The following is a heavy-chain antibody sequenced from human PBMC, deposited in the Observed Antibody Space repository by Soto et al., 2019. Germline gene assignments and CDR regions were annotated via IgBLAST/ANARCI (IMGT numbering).Heavy chain of an antibody. CDR2: ISYSADKT. CDR1: GFTFNTYV. Sequence: EVQLLESGGGLVQPGGSLRLSCAASGFTFNTYVMNWVRQAPGKGLEWVSTISYSADKTHYADSVKGRFTISRDNSRDNLFLQMNCLRADDADVYYCARRERTATTMWGAFDVWGQGTMVTVSS. CDR3: ARRERTATTMWGAFDV. D-gene: IGHD5-12*01. V-gene: IGHV3-23*01. J-gene: IGHJ3*01.